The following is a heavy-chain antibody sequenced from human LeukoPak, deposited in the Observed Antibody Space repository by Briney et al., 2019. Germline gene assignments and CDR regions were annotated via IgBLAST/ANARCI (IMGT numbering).Heavy chain of an antibody. J-gene: IGHJ4*02. CDR3: ARDYHESTGYSFDS. Sequence: PPETLSLTCAVYGYSITNTNYWGWIRPPPGKGREWIGTIYHSGTTYYNLSLKSRVTISVDTSKSQFSLKISSVTAADTAVYYCARDYHESTGYSFDSWGQGSLVSVSS. CDR1: GYSITNTNY. D-gene: IGHD3-22*01. CDR2: IYHSGTT. V-gene: IGHV4-38-2*02.